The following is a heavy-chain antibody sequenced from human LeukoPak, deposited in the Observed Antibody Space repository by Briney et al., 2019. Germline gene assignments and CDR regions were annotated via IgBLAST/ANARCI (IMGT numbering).Heavy chain of an antibody. D-gene: IGHD3-16*01. J-gene: IGHJ3*01. Sequence: SETLSLTCTVSGGSISSYYWSWIRQPPGKGLEWIGYIYNSGSTNYNPSLKSRVTISLDTSKNQFSLHLTSVTAADTAVYFCARDDYGVFDAFDVWGQGTEVTVSS. CDR2: IYNSGST. CDR1: GGSISSYY. CDR3: ARDDYGVFDAFDV. V-gene: IGHV4-59*08.